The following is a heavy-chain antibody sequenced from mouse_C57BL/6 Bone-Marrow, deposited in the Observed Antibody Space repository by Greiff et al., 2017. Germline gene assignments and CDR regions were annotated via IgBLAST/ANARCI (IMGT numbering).Heavy chain of an antibody. V-gene: IGHV1-53*01. CDR2: INPSNGGT. D-gene: IGHD3-2*02. CDR3: ARAGLRLRTNYFDD. CDR1: GYTFTSYW. J-gene: IGHJ2*01. Sequence: QVQLQQPGTELVKPGASVKLSCKASGYTFTSYWMPWVKQRPGQGLEWIGNINPSNGGTNYNERFKGKATLTVDKSSSTAYMQLSSLTSEDSAVYYCARAGLRLRTNYFDDWGQGTTLTVS.